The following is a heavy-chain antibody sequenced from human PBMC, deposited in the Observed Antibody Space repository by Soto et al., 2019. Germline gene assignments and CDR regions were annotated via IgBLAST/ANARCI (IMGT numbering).Heavy chain of an antibody. Sequence: QVQLVESGGGVVQPGRSLRLSCAASGFTFSSYGMHWVRQAPGKGLEWVAVRWYDGSNKYYADSVKGRFTISRDNSKNTLYLQMNSLRAEDTAVYYCARETLNYYYYYGMDVWGQGTTVTVSS. J-gene: IGHJ6*02. V-gene: IGHV3-33*01. CDR1: GFTFSSYG. CDR2: RWYDGSNK. CDR3: ARETLNYYYYYGMDV.